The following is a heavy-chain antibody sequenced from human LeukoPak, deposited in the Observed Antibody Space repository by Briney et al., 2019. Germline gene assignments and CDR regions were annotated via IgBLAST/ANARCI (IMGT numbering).Heavy chain of an antibody. D-gene: IGHD3-22*01. Sequence: GGSLRLSCTASGFTLRTYDMHWVRQAPGKGLEWVAYIRNDGSDKYYADSVKGRFTISRDNSRNTLYLQMNNLSSEDTAVYFCAKADTGYYVYYFVHWGQGTLVTVSS. CDR3: AKADTGYYVYYFVH. CDR1: GFTLRTYD. V-gene: IGHV3-30*02. J-gene: IGHJ4*02. CDR2: IRNDGSDK.